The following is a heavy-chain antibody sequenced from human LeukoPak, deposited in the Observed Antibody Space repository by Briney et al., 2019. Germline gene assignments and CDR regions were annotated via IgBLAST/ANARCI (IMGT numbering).Heavy chain of an antibody. CDR1: GLTFSDYS. CDR2: INPTSTSI. D-gene: IGHD5-12*01. V-gene: IGHV3-21*04. CDR3: ATRMVATWAFDY. Sequence: GGSLRLSCVASGLTFSDYSINWVRRAPGKGLEWVSSINPTSTSIYYADAVRGRFTISRDNAKSSLYLQMNSLRAEDTAVYYCATRMVATWAFDYWGQGTLVTVSS. J-gene: IGHJ4*02.